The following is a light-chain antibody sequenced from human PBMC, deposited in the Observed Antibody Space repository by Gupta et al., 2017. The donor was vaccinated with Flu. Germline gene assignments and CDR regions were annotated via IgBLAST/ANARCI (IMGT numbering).Light chain of an antibody. V-gene: IGLV1-44*01. Sequence: QSVLAQPPSASGTPGQRVTISCSGSSSNIGSNTVNWYQPVPGTAPKLLIYGNNQRPSGVPDRFSGSKSGTSASLAISGLQSEDEADYYCAAWDDSLNGHYVFGTGTKVTVL. CDR3: AAWDDSLNGHYV. J-gene: IGLJ1*01. CDR1: SSNIGSNT. CDR2: GNN.